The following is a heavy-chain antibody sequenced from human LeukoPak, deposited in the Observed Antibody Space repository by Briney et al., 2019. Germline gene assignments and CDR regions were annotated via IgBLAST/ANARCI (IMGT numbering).Heavy chain of an antibody. CDR1: GGSISSYY. CDR3: ARTWVGTIRGVTGKTDY. J-gene: IGHJ4*02. CDR2: IYYSGTT. Sequence: SETLSLTCTVSGGSISSYYWTWIRQLPGKGLEWIGYIYYSGTTYYNPSLKSRLTLSVDTSKNQFSLKLRSVTAADTAVYYCARTWVGTIRGVTGKTDYWGQGTLVTVSS. V-gene: IGHV4-59*06. D-gene: IGHD3-10*01.